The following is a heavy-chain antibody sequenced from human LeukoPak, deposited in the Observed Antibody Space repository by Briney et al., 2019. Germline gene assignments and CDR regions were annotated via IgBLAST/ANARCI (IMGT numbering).Heavy chain of an antibody. Sequence: SETLSLTCTVSGASISSSGYYWSWIRQPPGKGLEWIGYIYHSGTTYYNPSLKSRVTVSVDTSKNQFSLKLSSVTAADTAVYYCARLTVSILNYFDYWGQGTLVTVSS. D-gene: IGHD4-11*01. J-gene: IGHJ4*02. CDR2: IYHSGTT. V-gene: IGHV4-30-2*02. CDR1: GASISSSGYY. CDR3: ARLTVSILNYFDY.